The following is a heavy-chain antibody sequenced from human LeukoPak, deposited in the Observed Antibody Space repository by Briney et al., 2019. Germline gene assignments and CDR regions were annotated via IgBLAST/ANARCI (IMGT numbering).Heavy chain of an antibody. V-gene: IGHV1-69*05. J-gene: IGHJ4*02. D-gene: IGHD2-2*01. CDR2: IIPIFGTA. Sequence: SVKVSCKASGGTFSSYAISWVRQAPGQGLEWMGGIIPIFGTANYAQKFQGRVTITTDESTSTAYMELSSLRSEDTAVYYCARDRSSRPSGLDYWGQGTLVTVSS. CDR1: GGTFSSYA. CDR3: ARDRSSRPSGLDY.